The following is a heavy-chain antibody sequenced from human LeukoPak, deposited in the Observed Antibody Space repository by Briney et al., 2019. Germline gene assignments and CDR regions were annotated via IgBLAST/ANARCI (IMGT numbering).Heavy chain of an antibody. CDR2: ISYDESNK. D-gene: IGHD3-10*01. CDR1: GFTFSSYA. J-gene: IGHJ4*02. CDR3: TKEGYYGSGSFPDY. V-gene: IGHV3-30-3*01. Sequence: GRSLRLSCAASGFTFSSYAMHWVRQAPGKGLEWVAVISYDESNKYYADSVKGRFTISRDNSKNTLYLQMNSLRAEDTALYYCTKEGYYGSGSFPDYWGQGTLVTASS.